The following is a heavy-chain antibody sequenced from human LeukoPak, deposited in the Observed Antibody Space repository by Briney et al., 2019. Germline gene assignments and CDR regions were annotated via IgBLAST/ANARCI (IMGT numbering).Heavy chain of an antibody. Sequence: SETLSLTCTVSGGSISSSSYYWGWIRQPPGKGLEWMGSIYYSGSTYYNPSLKSRVTISVDTSKNQFSLKLSSVTAADTAVYYCARETDYGDYRFDYWGQGTLVTVSS. J-gene: IGHJ4*02. D-gene: IGHD4-17*01. V-gene: IGHV4-39*07. CDR2: IYYSGST. CDR1: GGSISSSSYY. CDR3: ARETDYGDYRFDY.